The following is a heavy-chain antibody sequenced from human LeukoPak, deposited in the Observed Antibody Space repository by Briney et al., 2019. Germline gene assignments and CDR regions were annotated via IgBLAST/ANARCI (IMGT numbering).Heavy chain of an antibody. V-gene: IGHV4-39*01. CDR2: IYYSGNT. CDR1: GASISGSGYY. D-gene: IGHD1-26*01. J-gene: IGHJ4*02. CDR3: AKSGGYGLIDY. Sequence: SETLSLTCAVSGASISGSGYYWGWIRKPPGKRLEWIGNIYYSGNTYYNASLQSRVTISIDMSKNEYSVRLNSVTAADTAMYYCAKSGGYGLIDYWGQGTLVTVSS.